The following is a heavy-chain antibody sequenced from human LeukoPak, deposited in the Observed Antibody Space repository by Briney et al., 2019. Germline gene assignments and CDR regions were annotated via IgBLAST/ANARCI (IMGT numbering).Heavy chain of an antibody. CDR2: IYYNGNT. Sequence: PSETLSLTCTVSGGSISSSNYCWGWIRQPPGKWLEWIGTIYYNGNTYYNPSVKRRLTISVDTSENQFSLKLGSVTAADTAVYFCTASAGTKNDAFDVWGQGTMVTVSS. V-gene: IGHV4-39*01. CDR3: TASAGTKNDAFDV. J-gene: IGHJ3*01. D-gene: IGHD6-13*01. CDR1: GGSISSSNYC.